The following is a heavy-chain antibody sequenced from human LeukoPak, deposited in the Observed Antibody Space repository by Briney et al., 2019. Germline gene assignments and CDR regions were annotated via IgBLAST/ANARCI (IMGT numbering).Heavy chain of an antibody. CDR3: VKDRTTSYFDY. J-gene: IGHJ4*02. CDR2: IWYDGSNK. Sequence: PGRSLRLSCAASGFSFGSYGMHWVRQAPGKELEWVAVIWYDGSNKYYADSVKGRFTISRDNSKNTLYLQMNSLRAEDTAVYYCVKDRTTSYFDYWGQGTLVTVSS. V-gene: IGHV3-33*06. CDR1: GFSFGSYG. D-gene: IGHD4-17*01.